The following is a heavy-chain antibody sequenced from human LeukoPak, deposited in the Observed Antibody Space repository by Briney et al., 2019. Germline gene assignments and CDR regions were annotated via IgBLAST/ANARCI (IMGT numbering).Heavy chain of an antibody. V-gene: IGHV1-2*02. D-gene: IGHD1-26*01. CDR3: ARELSLAGELHKDSWFDP. CDR2: INPNSGGT. Sequence: GASVKVSCKASGYTFTGYYMHWVRQAPGQGLEWMGWINPNSGGTNYAQKFQGRVTMTRDTSISTAYMELSRLRSDDTAVYYCARELSLAGELHKDSWFDPWGQGTLVTVPS. J-gene: IGHJ5*02. CDR1: GYTFTGYY.